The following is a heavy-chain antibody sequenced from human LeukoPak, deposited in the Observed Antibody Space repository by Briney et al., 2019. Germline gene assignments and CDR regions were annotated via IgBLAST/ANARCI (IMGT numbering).Heavy chain of an antibody. CDR2: INHSGST. CDR3: ARVPKVAGNFDY. V-gene: IGHV4-34*01. Sequence: SETLSLTCAVYGGSFSGYYWSWIRQPPGKGLEWIREINHSGSTNYNPSLKSRVTISVDTSKNQFSLKLSSVTAADTAVYYCARVPKVAGNFDYWGQGTLVTVSS. J-gene: IGHJ4*02. CDR1: GGSFSGYY. D-gene: IGHD6-19*01.